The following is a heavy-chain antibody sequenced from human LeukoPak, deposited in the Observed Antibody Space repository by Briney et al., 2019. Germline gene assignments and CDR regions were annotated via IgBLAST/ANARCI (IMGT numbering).Heavy chain of an antibody. CDR2: INPNSGGT. D-gene: IGHD2-2*01. J-gene: IGHJ4*02. Sequence: ASVKVSCTASGYTFTGYYMHWVRQAPGQGLEWMGWINPNSGGTNYAQKFQGRVTMTRDTSISTAYMELSRLRSDDTAVYYCARVDCSSTSCYEYYFDYWGQGTLVTVSS. CDR3: ARVDCSSTSCYEYYFDY. V-gene: IGHV1-2*02. CDR1: GYTFTGYY.